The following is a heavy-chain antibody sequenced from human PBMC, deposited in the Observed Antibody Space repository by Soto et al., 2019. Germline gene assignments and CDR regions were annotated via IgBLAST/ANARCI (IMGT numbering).Heavy chain of an antibody. CDR3: AREVSTGVGANEY. CDR1: GFSFTSYF. Sequence: QVQLVQSGAEGKEPGASVKISCKASGFSFTSYFMHWVRQAPGQGLEWMGMIYPNGDKTIFAQQLEGRVTMTKDTSTSTLFMELSGLRSEDTAVYFCAREVSTGVGANEYWGQGTLVTVSS. D-gene: IGHD1-26*01. CDR2: IYPNGDKT. J-gene: IGHJ4*02. V-gene: IGHV1-46*04.